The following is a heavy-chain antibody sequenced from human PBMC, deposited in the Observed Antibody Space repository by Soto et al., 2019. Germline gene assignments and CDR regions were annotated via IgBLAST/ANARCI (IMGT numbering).Heavy chain of an antibody. J-gene: IGHJ5*02. V-gene: IGHV4-31*03. CDR2: IYFSGTT. CDR1: GGSINSGGYY. D-gene: IGHD3-22*01. Sequence: PSYPLSLTCTVYGGSINSGGYYWTWIRQHPGKGLEWIWTIYFSGTTNYNPSLKSRVTISVDTSKSQLSLKLSSVTAADTAVYYCARRDRSGFSYWLDTWGQGTLVTVSS. CDR3: ARRDRSGFSYWLDT.